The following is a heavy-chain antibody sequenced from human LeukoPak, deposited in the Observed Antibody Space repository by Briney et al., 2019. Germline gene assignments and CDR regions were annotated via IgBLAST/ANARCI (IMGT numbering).Heavy chain of an antibody. CDR2: ISSSGGYI. V-gene: IGHV3-21*04. Sequence: PGGSLRLSCAGSGFSIKTSSMTWVRQAPGKGLEWVSTISSSGGYIYYADSVKGRFTISRDTTKNSLYLQMNSLRAEDTAVYYCAKERSGSYSRYYFDYWGQGTLVTVSS. CDR3: AKERSGSYSRYYFDY. D-gene: IGHD1-26*01. CDR1: GFSIKTSS. J-gene: IGHJ4*02.